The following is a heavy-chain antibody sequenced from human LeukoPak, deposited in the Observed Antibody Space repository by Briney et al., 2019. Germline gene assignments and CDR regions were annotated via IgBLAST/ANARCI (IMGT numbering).Heavy chain of an antibody. J-gene: IGHJ4*02. CDR3: AKANMVRGVTLKFDY. D-gene: IGHD3-10*01. CDR1: GFTFSSYA. CDR2: ISGSGGST. Sequence: GGSLRLSCAASGFTFSSYAMSWVRQAPGKGLEWVSAISGSGGSTYYADSVKGRFAISRDNSKNTLYLQLNSLRAEDTAVYYCAKANMVRGVTLKFDYWGQGTLVTVSS. V-gene: IGHV3-23*01.